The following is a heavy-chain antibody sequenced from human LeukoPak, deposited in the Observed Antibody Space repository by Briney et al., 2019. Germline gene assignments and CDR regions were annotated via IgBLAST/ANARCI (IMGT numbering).Heavy chain of an antibody. CDR3: ARDLRDIVVVPAAISYYYYYMDV. D-gene: IGHD2-2*01. CDR1: GFTFSSYE. J-gene: IGHJ6*03. V-gene: IGHV3-48*03. Sequence: GGSLRLSCAASGFTFSSYEMNWVRQAPGKGLEWVSYISSSGSTIYYADSVKGRFTISRDNAKNSLYLQMSSLRAEDTAVYYCARDLRDIVVVPAAISYYYYYMDVWGKGTTVTVSS. CDR2: ISSSGSTI.